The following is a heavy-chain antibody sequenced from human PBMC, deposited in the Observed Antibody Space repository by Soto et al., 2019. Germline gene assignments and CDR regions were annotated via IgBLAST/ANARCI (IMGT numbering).Heavy chain of an antibody. J-gene: IGHJ3*02. V-gene: IGHV3-23*01. Sequence: EVQLLESGGGLVQPGGSLRLSCAASGFTFSSYAMRWVRQAPGKGLEWVSAISGSGGSTYYADSVKGRFTISRDNSTNTLYLQMNSLRAEDTAVYYCAKLTGWFGAFDIWGQGTRVTVSS. CDR3: AKLTGWFGAFDI. CDR1: GFTFSSYA. CDR2: ISGSGGST. D-gene: IGHD3-10*01.